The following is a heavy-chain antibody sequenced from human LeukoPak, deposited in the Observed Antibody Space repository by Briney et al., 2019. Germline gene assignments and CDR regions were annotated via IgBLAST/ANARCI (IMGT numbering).Heavy chain of an antibody. CDR3: ARASSMIVVVWAY. D-gene: IGHD3-22*01. CDR1: GYTFTGYY. CDR2: INPNSGGT. J-gene: IGHJ4*02. V-gene: IGHV1-2*02. Sequence: ASVKVSCKASGYTFTGYYMHWVGQAPGQGLEWMGWINPNSGGTNYAQKFQGRVTMTRDTSISTAYMELSRLRSDDTAVYYCARASSMIVVVWAYWGQGTLVTVSS.